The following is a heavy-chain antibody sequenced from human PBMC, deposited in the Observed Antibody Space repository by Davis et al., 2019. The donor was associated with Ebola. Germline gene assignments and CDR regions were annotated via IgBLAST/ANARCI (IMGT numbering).Heavy chain of an antibody. CDR3: AKLLTIFGVAPIDY. V-gene: IGHV3-48*04. Sequence: GESLKISCAASGFTFSSYSMNWVRQAPGKGLEWVSYISSSGSTIYYADSVKGRFTISRDNAKNSLYLQMNSLRAEDTAVYYCAKLLTIFGVAPIDYWGQGTLVTVSS. J-gene: IGHJ4*02. D-gene: IGHD3-3*01. CDR1: GFTFSSYS. CDR2: ISSSGSTI.